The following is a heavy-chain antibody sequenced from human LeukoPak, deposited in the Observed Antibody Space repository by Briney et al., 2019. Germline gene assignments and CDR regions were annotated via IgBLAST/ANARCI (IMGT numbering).Heavy chain of an antibody. Sequence: GGSLRLSCAASGFTFSSYSMNWVRQAPGKGLEWVSYISSSSSTIYYADSVKGRFTISRDNAKNSLYLQMNSLRAEDTAVYYCARSSLGGGYNWFDPWGQGTLVTVSS. CDR3: ARSSLGGGYNWFDP. CDR1: GFTFSSYS. J-gene: IGHJ5*02. CDR2: ISSSSSTI. D-gene: IGHD3-3*01. V-gene: IGHV3-48*01.